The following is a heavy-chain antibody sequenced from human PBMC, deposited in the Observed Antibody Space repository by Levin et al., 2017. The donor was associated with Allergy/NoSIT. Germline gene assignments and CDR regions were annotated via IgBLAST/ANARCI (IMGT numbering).Heavy chain of an antibody. D-gene: IGHD3-22*01. CDR3: ASLYYDSSDAFDI. V-gene: IGHV1-69*13. CDR2: IIPIFGTA. J-gene: IGHJ3*02. Sequence: ASVKVSCKASGGTFSSYAISWVRQAPGQGLEWMGGIIPIFGTANYAQKFQGRVTITADESTSTAYMELSSLRSEDTAVYYCASLYYDSSDAFDIWGQGTMVTVSS. CDR1: GGTFSSYA.